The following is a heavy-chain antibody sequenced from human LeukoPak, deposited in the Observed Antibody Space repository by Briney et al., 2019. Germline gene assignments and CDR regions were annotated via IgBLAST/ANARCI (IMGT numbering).Heavy chain of an antibody. CDR3: TRPSSIAARREYYFDY. D-gene: IGHD6-6*01. Sequence: GGSLRLSCTASGFTFGDYAMSWFRQAPGKGLEGGGFIRSKAYGWTTEYDACVKGRFNISRDDSKRIAYLQMNSLKTEDTAVYYCTRPSSIAARREYYFDYWGQGTLVTVSS. CDR1: GFTFGDYA. J-gene: IGHJ4*02. V-gene: IGHV3-49*03. CDR2: IRSKAYGWTT.